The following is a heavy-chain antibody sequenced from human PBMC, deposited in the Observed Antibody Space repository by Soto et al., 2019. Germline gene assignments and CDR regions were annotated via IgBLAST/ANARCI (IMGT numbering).Heavy chain of an antibody. Sequence: MQLVQSGPEVKKPGTSVKVSCKASGFTFTSSAVQWVRQARGQRLEWIGWIVVGSGNTNYAQKFQERVTITRDMSTSTAYMELSSLRSEDTAVYYCAADLGYCISTSCYGIDYYYYGMDVWGQGTTVTVSS. CDR1: GFTFTSSA. J-gene: IGHJ6*02. CDR2: IVVGSGNT. D-gene: IGHD2-2*01. CDR3: AADLGYCISTSCYGIDYYYYGMDV. V-gene: IGHV1-58*01.